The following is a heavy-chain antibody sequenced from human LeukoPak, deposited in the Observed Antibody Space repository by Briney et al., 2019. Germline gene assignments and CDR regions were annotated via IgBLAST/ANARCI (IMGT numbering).Heavy chain of an antibody. CDR1: GYTFTGYY. CDR3: ARGRSGILTGYPGDFDY. J-gene: IGHJ4*02. CDR2: INPNSGGT. Sequence: GASVKVSCKASGYTFTGYYMHWVRQAPGQGLEWMGWINPNSGGTNYAQKFQGWVTMTRDTSISTAYMELSRLRSDDTAVYYCARGRSGILTGYPGDFDYWGQGTLVTVSS. V-gene: IGHV1-2*04. D-gene: IGHD3-9*01.